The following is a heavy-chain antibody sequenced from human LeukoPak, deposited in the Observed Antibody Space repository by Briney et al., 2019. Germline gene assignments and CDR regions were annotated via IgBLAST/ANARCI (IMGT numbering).Heavy chain of an antibody. D-gene: IGHD3-10*01. J-gene: IGHJ4*02. CDR3: ARHEKLGQFDY. V-gene: IGHV4-59*08. CDR2: VYYSGSA. Sequence: PSETLSLTCTVYSGSISSYYWSWIRPPPGKGLEWIGYVYYSGSANYNPSLKSRVTISVDTSKNQFSLKLSSVTAADTAVYYCARHEKLGQFDYWGQGTLVTVSS. CDR1: SGSISSYY.